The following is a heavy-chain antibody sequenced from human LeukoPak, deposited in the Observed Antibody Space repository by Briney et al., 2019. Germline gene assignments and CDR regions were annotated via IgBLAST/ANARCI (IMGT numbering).Heavy chain of an antibody. D-gene: IGHD6-6*01. CDR2: INSDGSRT. V-gene: IGHV3-74*01. Sequence: SGGSLRLSCAASGFTFNSYWMHWVRQAPGKGLMWVSRINSDGSRTNYADSVKGRFTISRDNAKNTLYLQMNSLRAEDTAVYYCARSIAARSFDYWGQGTLVTVSS. CDR3: ARSIAARSFDY. J-gene: IGHJ4*02. CDR1: GFTFNSYW.